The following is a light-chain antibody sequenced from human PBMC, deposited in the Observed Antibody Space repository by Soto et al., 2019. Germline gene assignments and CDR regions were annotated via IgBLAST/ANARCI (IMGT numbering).Light chain of an antibody. J-gene: IGLJ2*01. CDR3: SSFGSSTTIVL. Sequence: QSALTQPASVSGSPGQSITISCTGTSSDAGAYDYVSWYQQHPDKAPKLMIYDVTNRPSGVSHRFSGSKSGNTASLTISGLQAEDEADYYCSSFGSSTTIVLFGGGTKVTVL. CDR1: SSDAGAYDY. CDR2: DVT. V-gene: IGLV2-14*01.